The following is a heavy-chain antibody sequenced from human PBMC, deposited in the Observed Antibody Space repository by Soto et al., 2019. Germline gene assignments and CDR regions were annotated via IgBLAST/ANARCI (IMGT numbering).Heavy chain of an antibody. CDR2: TYYRSKWYN. J-gene: IGHJ4*02. CDR3: ARSNSYGPPLDY. D-gene: IGHD5-18*01. V-gene: IGHV6-1*01. CDR1: GDSVSSNSAT. Sequence: SQTLSLTCVISGDSVSSNSATWHWIRQSPSRGLEWLGRTYYRSKWYNDYAVSVKSRITINPDTSKNQLSLQLNSLTPEDTAVYYCARSNSYGPPLDYWGQGALVTVSS.